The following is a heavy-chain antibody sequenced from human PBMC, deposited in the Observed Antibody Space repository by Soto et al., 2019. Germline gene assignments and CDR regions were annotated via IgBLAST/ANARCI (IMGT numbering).Heavy chain of an antibody. Sequence: QLQLQESGSGLVKPSQTLSLTCAVSGGSISSGGYSWSWIRQPPGKGLEWIGYIYHSGSTYYNPSLKSRVTISVDRSKNQFSLKLSSGTAADTAVYYCARSRRGYSYGPVDYWGQGTLVTVSS. CDR3: ARSRRGYSYGPVDY. J-gene: IGHJ4*02. CDR1: GGSISSGGYS. CDR2: IYHSGST. D-gene: IGHD5-18*01. V-gene: IGHV4-30-2*01.